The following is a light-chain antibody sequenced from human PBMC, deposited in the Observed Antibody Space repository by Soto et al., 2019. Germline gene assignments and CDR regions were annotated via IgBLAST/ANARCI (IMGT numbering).Light chain of an antibody. CDR2: NNN. CDR1: SSNIGTNA. CDR3: AAWDDRLNGYV. V-gene: IGLV1-44*01. Sequence: QSALTQPPSASGAPGQRVTISCSGGSSNIGTNAVNWYQQLPGTAPKLLIYNNNQRPSGVPDRFSGSKSGTSASLAISGLQSEDEADYYCAAWDDRLNGYVFGTGXKVTVL. J-gene: IGLJ1*01.